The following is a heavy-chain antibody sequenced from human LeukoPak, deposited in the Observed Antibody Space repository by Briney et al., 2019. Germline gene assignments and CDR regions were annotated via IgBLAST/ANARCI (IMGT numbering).Heavy chain of an antibody. J-gene: IGHJ5*02. D-gene: IGHD4-17*01. CDR2: ISSSSSYI. CDR3: AAYGEGDWFDP. CDR1: GFTFSSYS. V-gene: IGHV3-21*01. Sequence: GGSLRLSCAASGFTFSSYSMNWVRQAPGKGLEWVSSISSSSSYIYYADSVKGRFTISRDNAKNSLYLQMNSLRAEDTAVYYCAAYGEGDWFDPWGQGTLVTVSS.